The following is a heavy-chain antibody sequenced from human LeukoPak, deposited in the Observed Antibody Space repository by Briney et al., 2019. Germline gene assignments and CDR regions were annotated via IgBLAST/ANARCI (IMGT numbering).Heavy chain of an antibody. V-gene: IGHV3-9*01. D-gene: IGHD3-10*01. Sequence: PGRSLRHSCAPSGFTFKDYALHWVRPAPRKGLEWVSSICWNSGSLGYADSVKCRFSISRDNANNYMYLQMNSLRAEDTAMYYCAKGSLVRGFSYLADFDHWGQGSLVTVTS. CDR1: GFTFKDYA. CDR3: AKGSLVRGFSYLADFDH. CDR2: ICWNSGSL. J-gene: IGHJ4*02.